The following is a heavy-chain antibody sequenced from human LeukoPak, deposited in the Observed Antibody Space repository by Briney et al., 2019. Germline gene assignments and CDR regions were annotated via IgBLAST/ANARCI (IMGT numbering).Heavy chain of an antibody. CDR2: INPNSGGT. J-gene: IGHJ3*02. D-gene: IGHD2-2*01. CDR3: ARAMGRIVVVPAAIKEAFDI. CDR1: GYTFTGYY. V-gene: IGHV1-2*06. Sequence: ASVKVSCKASGYTFTGYYMHWVRQAPGQGLEWMGRINPNSGGTNYAQKFQGRVTMTRDTSINTAYMDLSRLRSDDTAVYYCARAMGRIVVVPAAIKEAFDIWGQGTMVTVSS.